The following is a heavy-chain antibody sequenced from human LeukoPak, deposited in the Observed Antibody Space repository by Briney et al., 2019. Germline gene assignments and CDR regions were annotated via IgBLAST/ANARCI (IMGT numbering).Heavy chain of an antibody. CDR2: INPSGGST. Sequence: ASVKVSCKASRYTFTSYYMHWVRQAPGQGLEWMGIINPSGGSTSYAQKFQGRVTMTRDTSTSTVYMELSSLRSEDTAVYYCARSYCSSTSCYFVHYYYYGMDVWGQGTTVTVSS. V-gene: IGHV1-46*01. CDR1: RYTFTSYY. CDR3: ARSYCSSTSCYFVHYYYYGMDV. J-gene: IGHJ6*02. D-gene: IGHD2-2*01.